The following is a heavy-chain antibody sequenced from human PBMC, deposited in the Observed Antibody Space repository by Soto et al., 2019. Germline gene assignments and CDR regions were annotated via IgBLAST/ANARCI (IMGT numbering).Heavy chain of an antibody. CDR1: GYTFTNYG. CDR3: ARGPAGGLRGGVSY. J-gene: IGHJ4*02. V-gene: IGHV1-18*04. Sequence: VKVSCKTSGYTFTNYGITWVRQAPGQGLKWMGWIGAYNGDTNYAQKFQGRVIMTTDTSTTTAYMELRSLRSDDTAVYYCARGPAGGLRGGVSYWGQGTLVTVS. D-gene: IGHD2-15*01. CDR2: IGAYNGDT.